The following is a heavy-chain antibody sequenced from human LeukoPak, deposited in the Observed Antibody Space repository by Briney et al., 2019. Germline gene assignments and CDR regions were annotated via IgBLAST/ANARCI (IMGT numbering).Heavy chain of an antibody. CDR2: IDTDGSDT. CDR1: GFTFSSYG. CDR3: GREDRFGYNYAYGLDV. Sequence: GGSLRLSCAASGFTFSSYGMHWVRQAPGKGLVWVSRIDTDGSDTTYADSVKGRFTISRDNAKNTLYLQMSSLRAEDTAVYYCGREDRFGYNYAYGLDVWGPGTTVTVS. D-gene: IGHD5-18*01. J-gene: IGHJ6*02. V-gene: IGHV3-74*01.